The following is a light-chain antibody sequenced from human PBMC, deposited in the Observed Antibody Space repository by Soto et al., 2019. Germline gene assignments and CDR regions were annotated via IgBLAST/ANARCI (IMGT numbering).Light chain of an antibody. J-gene: IGKJ5*01. CDR2: AAS. V-gene: IGKV1-9*01. CDR3: QQLNRYPIT. Sequence: DIQLTQSPSFLSASVGDRVTITCRASQGISSYLAWYQQKPGKAPKLLIYAASTLQRGVPSRFSGSGSGTEFTITSSSLHPEDFATYYCQQLNRYPITFGQGTRLEIK. CDR1: QGISSY.